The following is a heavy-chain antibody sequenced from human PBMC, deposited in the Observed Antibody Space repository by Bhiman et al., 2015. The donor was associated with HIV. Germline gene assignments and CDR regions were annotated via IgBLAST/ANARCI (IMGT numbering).Heavy chain of an antibody. J-gene: IGHJ6*03. CDR3: ARGGPRIFGVVMRSMDV. CDR2: ISSSSGAI. CDR1: GFSFSSYS. V-gene: IGHV3-48*01. Sequence: EVQLVESGGGLVQPGGSLRLSCAASGFSFSSYSMNWVRQAPGKGLEWVSYISSSSGAIYYADSVKGRITISRDNSKNTLYLQMNSLRAEDTAVYYCARGGPRIFGVVMRSMDVWGKGTTVTVSS. D-gene: IGHD3-3*01.